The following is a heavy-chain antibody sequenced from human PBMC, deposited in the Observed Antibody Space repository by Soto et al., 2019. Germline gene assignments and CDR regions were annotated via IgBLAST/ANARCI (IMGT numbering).Heavy chain of an antibody. CDR3: TSVYGLSVWDGH. CDR1: GVTFTYAW. Sequence: EVQLVESGGGLVKTGGSLRLSCAASGVTFTYAWMNWVRQAPGKGLEWVARIKSKTDGETTDYAAPVKGRFTISRDDSKTESTLYLQMSSLKADDTAVYYCTSVYGLSVWDGHWGHGTRLTVSA. V-gene: IGHV3-15*07. CDR2: IKSKTDGETT. D-gene: IGHD3-16*01. J-gene: IGHJ4*01.